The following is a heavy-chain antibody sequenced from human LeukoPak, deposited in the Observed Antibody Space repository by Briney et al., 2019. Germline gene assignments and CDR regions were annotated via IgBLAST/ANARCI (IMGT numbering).Heavy chain of an antibody. CDR3: AKDLGFGGDYYGMDV. Sequence: GGSLRLSCEASGFTFTSYGLHWVRQTPGKGLEWLAVISFDGNNKLYADSVKGRFTISRDNSKNTLYLQLNSLTAEDTALYSGAKDLGFGGDYYGMDVWGKGTTVTVSS. CDR2: ISFDGNNK. J-gene: IGHJ6*04. D-gene: IGHD3-10*01. CDR1: GFTFTSYG. V-gene: IGHV3-30*18.